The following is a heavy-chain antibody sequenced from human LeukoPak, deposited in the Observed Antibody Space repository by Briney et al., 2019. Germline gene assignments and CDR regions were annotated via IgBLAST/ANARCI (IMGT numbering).Heavy chain of an antibody. J-gene: IGHJ4*02. CDR3: ARRWRPMWYYDSSGYPHPDY. CDR1: GYTFTSYY. Sequence: GASLKVSCKASGYTFTSYYMRWVRHGPGQGLEWRGIINPSGGSTSYAQKFQGRVTMPRDMSTSTVYMELSSLRSEDTAVYYCARRWRPMWYYDSSGYPHPDYWGQGTLLSVSS. D-gene: IGHD3-22*01. V-gene: IGHV1-46*01. CDR2: INPSGGST.